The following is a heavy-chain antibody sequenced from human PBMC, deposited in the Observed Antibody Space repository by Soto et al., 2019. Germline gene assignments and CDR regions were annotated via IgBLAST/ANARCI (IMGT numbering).Heavy chain of an antibody. V-gene: IGHV1-18*01. J-gene: IGHJ4*02. CDR1: AYTFTNFG. Sequence: QVQLVQSGAEVKKPGASVEVSCKASAYTFTNFGITWVRQAPGQGLEWMGWISAYNGNTNYAQKFQGRVTMTTDTSTSTGYMWVSSLTFDDTAVYYCARGGKPIDYWGQGTLVTVSS. D-gene: IGHD3-16*01. CDR2: ISAYNGNT. CDR3: ARGGKPIDY.